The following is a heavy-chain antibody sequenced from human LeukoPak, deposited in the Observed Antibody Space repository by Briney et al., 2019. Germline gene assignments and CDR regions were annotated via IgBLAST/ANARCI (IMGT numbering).Heavy chain of an antibody. Sequence: GESLKISCKGSGYRFTTHWIGWVRQMLGKGLEWMGIIYPGDSDTRYSPSFQGQVTISADKSISTAYLQWSSLKASDTAMYYCARHGSSASPDYWGQGTLVTVSS. V-gene: IGHV5-51*01. CDR2: IYPGDSDT. CDR3: ARHGSSASPDY. J-gene: IGHJ4*02. D-gene: IGHD6-19*01. CDR1: GYRFTTHW.